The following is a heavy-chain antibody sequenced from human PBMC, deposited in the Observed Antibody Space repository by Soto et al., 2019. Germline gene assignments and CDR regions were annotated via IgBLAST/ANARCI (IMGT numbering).Heavy chain of an antibody. CDR3: ARGGYYFYMDV. D-gene: IGHD1-26*01. CDR2: IHHSGST. J-gene: IGHJ6*03. CDR1: GGSISISNW. Sequence: QVQLQESGPGLVKPSETLSLTCAVSGGSISISNWWSWVRQTPGKGLKWIGQIHHSGSTNYSPSLTSRVTISVDKSKNQFSLKMNSVTAADTAVYYCARGGYYFYMDVWGKGTTVTVSS. V-gene: IGHV4-4*02.